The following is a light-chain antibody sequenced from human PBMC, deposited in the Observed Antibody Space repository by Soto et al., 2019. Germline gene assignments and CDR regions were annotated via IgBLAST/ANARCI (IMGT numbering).Light chain of an antibody. J-gene: IGLJ1*01. CDR2: EGS. CDR1: SSEFGSSDL. CDR3: CSFASSTTFYV. V-gene: IGLV2-23*01. Sequence: QSVLTQPASVSGSPGQSITISCTGTSSEFGSSDLVSWYQQHPGKAPKLIIFEGSRRPSGVSGRFSGSKSGNTASLTISGLQAEDEADYYCCSFASSTTFYVFGTGTKVTVL.